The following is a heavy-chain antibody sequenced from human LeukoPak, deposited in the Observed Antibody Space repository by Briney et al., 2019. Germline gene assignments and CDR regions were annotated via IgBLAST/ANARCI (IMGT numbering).Heavy chain of an antibody. V-gene: IGHV3-23*01. CDR3: ATFLEGWSGSFFDY. CDR2: ISGSGGST. D-gene: IGHD1-26*01. J-gene: IGHJ4*02. CDR1: GFTFSSYA. Sequence: GGSLRLSCAASGFTFSSYAMSWVRQAPGKGLEWVSAISGSGGSTYYADSVKGRFTISRDNSKNTLYLQMNSLRAEDTAVYYCATFLEGWSGSFFDYWGQGTLVTVPS.